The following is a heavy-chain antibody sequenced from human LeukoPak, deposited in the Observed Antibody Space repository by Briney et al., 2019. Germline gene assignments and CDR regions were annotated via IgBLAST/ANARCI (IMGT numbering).Heavy chain of an antibody. Sequence: NASETLSLTCAVYGGSFSGYYWSWIRQPPGKGLEWIGEINHSGSTNYNPSLKSRVTISEDTSKNQFSLKLSSVTAADTAVYYCARGYGDYESYYFDYWGQGTLVTVSS. V-gene: IGHV4-34*01. CDR2: INHSGST. CDR1: GGSFSGYY. D-gene: IGHD4-17*01. CDR3: ARGYGDYESYYFDY. J-gene: IGHJ4*02.